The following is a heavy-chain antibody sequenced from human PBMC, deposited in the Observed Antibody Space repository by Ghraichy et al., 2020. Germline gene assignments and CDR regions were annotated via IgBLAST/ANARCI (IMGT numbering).Heavy chain of an antibody. D-gene: IGHD6-19*01. CDR2: IYHRGST. CDR1: GYSISSGYY. V-gene: IGHV4-38-2*01. J-gene: IGHJ4*02. Sequence: GSLSLTCAVSGYSISSGYYWGWIRQPPGKGLEWIGSIYHRGSTYYNPSLKSRVTISVDTSKNQFSLKLSSVTAADTAVYYCARISSDWGSTLNYWGQGTLVTISS. CDR3: ARISSDWGSTLNY.